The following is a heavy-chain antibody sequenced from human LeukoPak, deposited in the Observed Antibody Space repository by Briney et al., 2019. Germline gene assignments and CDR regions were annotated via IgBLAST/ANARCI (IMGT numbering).Heavy chain of an antibody. D-gene: IGHD2-8*01. CDR1: GGSISGGGYY. J-gene: IGHJ5*02. CDR2: IYYSGNT. CDR3: ARRLRYCTNGVCYYPFDP. V-gene: IGHV4-31*03. Sequence: SQTLSLTCTVSGGSISGGGYYWTWIRQHPGKGLEWIGYIYYSGNTYYNPSLESRVTISVDTSKNQFSLRLNSVTAADTAVYYCARRLRYCTNGVCYYPFDPWGQGTLVTVSS.